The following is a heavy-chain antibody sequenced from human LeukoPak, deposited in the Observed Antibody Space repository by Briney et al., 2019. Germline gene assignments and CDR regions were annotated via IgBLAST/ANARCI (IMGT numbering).Heavy chain of an antibody. J-gene: IGHJ5*02. V-gene: IGHV3-30*02. Sequence: GGSLRLSCAASGFTFSSYGMHWVRQAPGKGLEWVAFIRYDRRNQYYADSVKGRFTISRDNSKNTLYLQMSSLRAEDTAVYYCARPLMYYYGSETYFWFDPWGQGTLVTVSS. CDR3: ARPLMYYYGSETYFWFDP. D-gene: IGHD3-10*01. CDR1: GFTFSSYG. CDR2: IRYDRRNQ.